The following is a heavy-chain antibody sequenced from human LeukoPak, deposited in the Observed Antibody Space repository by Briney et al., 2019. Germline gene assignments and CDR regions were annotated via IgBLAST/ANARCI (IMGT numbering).Heavy chain of an antibody. CDR3: ARGGSYGRYHSY. V-gene: IGHV3-48*04. J-gene: IGHJ4*02. CDR2: ISSSRSTI. CDR1: GFTFSSYS. D-gene: IGHD3-16*02. Sequence: GGSLRLSCAASGFTFSSYSMNWVRQAPGKGLEWVSYISSSRSTIYYADSVKGRCTISSDNAKNSLYLQLNSLRAEDTALYYCARGGSYGRYHSYWGKGTLVTVSS.